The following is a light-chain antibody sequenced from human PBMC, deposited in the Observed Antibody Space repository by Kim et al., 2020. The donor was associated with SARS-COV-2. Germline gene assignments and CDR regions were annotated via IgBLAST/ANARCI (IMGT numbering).Light chain of an antibody. CDR3: QQRDNWPPVFT. Sequence: TAHSSYSASQSVSTYGDLYQQTPGPAPRLLIYDTSKRAPGIPDRFSGSGSGTDFTLTISSLGPEDFAVYYYQQRDNWPPVFTFGPGTKVDIK. V-gene: IGKV3-11*01. CDR1: QSVSTY. CDR2: DTS. J-gene: IGKJ3*01.